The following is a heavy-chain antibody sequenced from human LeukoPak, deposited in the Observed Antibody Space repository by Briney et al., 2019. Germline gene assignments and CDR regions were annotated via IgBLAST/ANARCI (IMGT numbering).Heavy chain of an antibody. CDR2: INPNSGGT. J-gene: IGHJ5*02. V-gene: IGHV1-2*02. D-gene: IGHD4-17*01. CDR1: GYTFSGYY. CDR3: ARAFTGTSRRYGDYWFDP. Sequence: ASVKVSCKASGYTFSGYYMHWVRQAPGQGLEGMGWINPNSGGTGYAQKFQGRVTMTRDTSISTAYMELTRLRSDDTAVYYCARAFTGTSRRYGDYWFDPWGQGTLVIVSS.